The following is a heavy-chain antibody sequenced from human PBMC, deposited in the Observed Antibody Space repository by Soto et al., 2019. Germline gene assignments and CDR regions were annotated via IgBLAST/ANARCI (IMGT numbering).Heavy chain of an antibody. CDR1: GYTFTGYY. V-gene: IGHV1-2*02. D-gene: IGHD3-10*01. CDR3: ARDGSRVRGVRGYYYYYGMDV. CDR2: INPNSGGT. J-gene: IGHJ6*02. Sequence: ASVKVSCKASGYTFTGYYMHWVRQAPGQGLEWMGWINPNSGGTNYAQKFQGRVTMTRDTSISTAYMELSRLRSDDTAVYYCARDGSRVRGVRGYYYYYGMDVWGQGTTVTVS.